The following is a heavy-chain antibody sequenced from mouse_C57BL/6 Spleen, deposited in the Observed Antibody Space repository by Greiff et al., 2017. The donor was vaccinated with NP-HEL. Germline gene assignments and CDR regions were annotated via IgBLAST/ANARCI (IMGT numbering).Heavy chain of an antibody. Sequence: VQLQQSGTVLARPGASVKMSCKTSGYTFTSYWMHWVKQRPGQGLEWIGAIYPGNSDTSYNQKFKGKAKLTAVTSASTAYMELSSLTNEDSAVYYCTRWNYYGYESDWFAYWGQGTLVTVSA. J-gene: IGHJ3*01. CDR3: TRWNYYGYESDWFAY. CDR1: GYTFTSYW. CDR2: IYPGNSDT. V-gene: IGHV1-5*01. D-gene: IGHD2-2*01.